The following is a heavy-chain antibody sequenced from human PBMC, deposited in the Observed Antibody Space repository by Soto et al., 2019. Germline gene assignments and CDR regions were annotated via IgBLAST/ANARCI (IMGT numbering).Heavy chain of an antibody. CDR3: ARQAVPLTRDAFDI. J-gene: IGHJ3*02. V-gene: IGHV4-39*01. Sequence: QLQLQESGPGLVKPSETLSLTCTVSGGSISSSSYYWGWIRQPPGKGLEWIGSIYYSGSTYNNPSLRRRVTISVDTSKNQFSLKLSSVTAAATAVYYCARQAVPLTRDAFDILGPGKMVTVSS. D-gene: IGHD2-15*01. CDR1: GGSISSSSYY. CDR2: IYYSGST.